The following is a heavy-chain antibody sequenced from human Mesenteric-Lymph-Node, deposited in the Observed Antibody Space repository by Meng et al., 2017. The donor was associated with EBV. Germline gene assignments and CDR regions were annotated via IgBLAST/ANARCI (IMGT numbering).Heavy chain of an antibody. Sequence: VKIGPSGAEVKKPGDSVKVSCKASGYIFTTYNMHWVRQATGQRLEWMGWISTGNGNTKFSQKFQGRVTIARDTSASTAYMELSSLRSEDTAIYYCARSGSYYGIDYWGQGTLVTVSS. V-gene: IGHV1-3*04. CDR3: ARSGSYYGIDY. D-gene: IGHD1-26*01. J-gene: IGHJ4*02. CDR2: ISTGNGNT. CDR1: GYIFTTYN.